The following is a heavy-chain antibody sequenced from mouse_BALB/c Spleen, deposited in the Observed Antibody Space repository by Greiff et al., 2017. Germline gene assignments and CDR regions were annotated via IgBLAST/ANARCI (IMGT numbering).Heavy chain of an antibody. CDR1: GYAFSSYW. V-gene: IGHV1-80*01. Sequence: QVQLQQSGAELVRPGSSVKISCKASGYAFSSYWMNWVKQRPGQGLEWIGQIYPGDGDTNYNGKFKGKATLTADKSSSTAYMQLSSLTSEDSAVYFCARRGAMDDGGQGTSVTVSA. CDR2: IYPGDGDT. J-gene: IGHJ4*01. CDR3: ARRGAMDD.